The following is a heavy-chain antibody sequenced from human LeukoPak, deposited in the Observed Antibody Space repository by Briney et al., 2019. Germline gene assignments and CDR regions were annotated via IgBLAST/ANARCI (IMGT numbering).Heavy chain of an antibody. CDR2: VSPHNGDT. Sequence: ASVKVSCKASGYTFTSYNINWFRQAPGRGFEWLGFVSPHNGDTGYTQNFQGRVTMTRDTSINTAYMELSGLRSEATAVYYCVRHYYDYVAFDIWGQGTMVIVSS. J-gene: IGHJ3*02. D-gene: IGHD3-22*01. CDR3: VRHYYDYVAFDI. CDR1: GYTFTSYN. V-gene: IGHV1-8*01.